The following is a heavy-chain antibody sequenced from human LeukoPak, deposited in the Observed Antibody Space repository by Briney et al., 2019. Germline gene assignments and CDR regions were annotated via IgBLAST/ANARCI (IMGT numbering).Heavy chain of an antibody. CDR3: ASEWEQREFDY. V-gene: IGHV3-30*04. J-gene: IGHJ4*02. D-gene: IGHD1-26*01. CDR2: ISSDGTNC. CDR1: GFTFSNYV. Sequence: GGSLRLSCAASGFTFSNYVMHWVRQAPGKGLEWVAFISSDGTNCHHADSVKGRFTISRDNSKNTLYLQMNSLRAEDTAVHYCASEWEQREFDYWGQGALVTVSS.